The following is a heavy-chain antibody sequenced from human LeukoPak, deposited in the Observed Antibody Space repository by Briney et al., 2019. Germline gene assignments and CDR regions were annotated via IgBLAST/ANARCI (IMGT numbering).Heavy chain of an antibody. CDR2: ISSSGSTI. V-gene: IGHV3-11*01. J-gene: IGHJ4*02. D-gene: IGHD3-3*01. CDR1: GFTFSDYY. Sequence: PGGSLRLSCAASGFTFSDYYMSWIRQAPGKGLEWVSYISSSGSTIYYADSVKGRFTISRDNAKNPLYLQMNSLRAEDTAVYYCARAEVVEWLPFDYWGQGTLVTASS. CDR3: ARAEVVEWLPFDY.